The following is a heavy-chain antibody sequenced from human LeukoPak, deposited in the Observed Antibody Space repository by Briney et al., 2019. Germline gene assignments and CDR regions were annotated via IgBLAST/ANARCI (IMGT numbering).Heavy chain of an antibody. V-gene: IGHV1-18*04. CDR1: GYTFTSYY. J-gene: IGHJ4*02. CDR3: ARGPGYSPTISSFDY. Sequence: GASVKVSCKASGYTFTSYYMHWVRQAPGQGLEWMGWISAYNGNTNYAQKLQGRVTMTTDTSTSTAYMELRSLRSDDTAVYYCARGPGYSPTISSFDYWGQGTLVTVSS. CDR2: ISAYNGNT. D-gene: IGHD3-9*01.